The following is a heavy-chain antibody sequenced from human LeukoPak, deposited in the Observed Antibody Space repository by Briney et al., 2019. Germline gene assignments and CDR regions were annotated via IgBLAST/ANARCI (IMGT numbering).Heavy chain of an antibody. J-gene: IGHJ6*02. Sequence: GGSLRLSCAASGFTFSSYAMHWVRQAPGKGLEWVAVISDDGSNKYYADSVKGRFTISRDNSKNTLYLQMNSLRAEDTAVYYCATDLGDIVVVPAAEYYYYYGMDVWGQGTTVTVSS. V-gene: IGHV3-30-3*01. D-gene: IGHD2-2*01. CDR3: ATDLGDIVVVPAAEYYYYYGMDV. CDR2: ISDDGSNK. CDR1: GFTFSSYA.